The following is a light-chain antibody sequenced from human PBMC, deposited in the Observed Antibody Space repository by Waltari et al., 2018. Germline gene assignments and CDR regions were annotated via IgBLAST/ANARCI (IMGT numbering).Light chain of an antibody. V-gene: IGLV1-40*01. Sequence: QSVLTQPPSVSGAPGQRVTISCTGSSPNIGAGTDVNWYQHLPGTAPKLLIYGNSNRPSGVPDRFFGSKSGTSASLAITGLQAEDEADYYCQSHDSSLSGFVFGTGTKVTVL. J-gene: IGLJ1*01. CDR3: QSHDSSLSGFV. CDR1: SPNIGAGTD. CDR2: GNS.